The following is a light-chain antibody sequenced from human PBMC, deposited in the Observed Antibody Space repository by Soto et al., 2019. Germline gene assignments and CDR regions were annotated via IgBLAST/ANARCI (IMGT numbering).Light chain of an antibody. CDR2: GAT. CDR3: QQYGSSPT. Sequence: EIVLTQSPATLSLSPGERATLSCRASQTVSSSLAWYQQKPGQAPRLLIYGATSRATGIPDRFSGSGSGTDSTLTISRLEPEDFAVYYCQQYGSSPTFGQGTKVDIK. V-gene: IGKV3-20*01. CDR1: QTVSSS. J-gene: IGKJ1*01.